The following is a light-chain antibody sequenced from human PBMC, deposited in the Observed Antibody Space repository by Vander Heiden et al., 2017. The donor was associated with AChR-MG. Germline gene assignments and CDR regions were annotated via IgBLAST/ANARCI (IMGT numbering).Light chain of an antibody. CDR3: QQLNSYPLT. Sequence: DIQLTQSPSLLSASVGDRVTITCRASQRISSYLAWYQQKPGKAPKLLIYAASTLQSGVPSRFSGSGSGTEFTLTISSLQPEDFATYYCQQLNSYPLTFACEAKVGIQ. CDR2: AAS. CDR1: QRISSY. J-gene: IGKJ4*01. V-gene: IGKV1-9*01.